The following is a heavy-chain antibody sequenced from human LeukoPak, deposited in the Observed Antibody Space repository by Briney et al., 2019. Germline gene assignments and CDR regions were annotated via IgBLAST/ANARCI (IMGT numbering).Heavy chain of an antibody. Sequence: SETLSLTCTVSGGSNSTYYWSWIRQPPGKGLEWIGYIYHSGSTKYNPSLKSRVTISVDTSKNQFSLKLSSVTAADTAVYYCARDGYSGNDGLWGQGTLVTVPS. V-gene: IGHV4-59*01. CDR3: ARDGYSGNDGL. CDR1: GGSNSTYY. CDR2: IYHSGST. J-gene: IGHJ4*02. D-gene: IGHD5-12*01.